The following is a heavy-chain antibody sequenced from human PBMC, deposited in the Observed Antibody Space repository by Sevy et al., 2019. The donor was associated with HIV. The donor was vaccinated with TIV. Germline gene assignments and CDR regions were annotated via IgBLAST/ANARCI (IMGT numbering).Heavy chain of an antibody. CDR1: GFTVSRNY. D-gene: IGHD1-26*01. CDR2: IYSGGST. Sequence: GGSLRLSCAASGFTVSRNYMSWVRQAPGKGLEWVSVIYSGGSTHYADSVKGRFTISRDNSKNTLYLQMNSLRAEDTAVYYCARERIVGATWGGFDYWGQGTLVTVSS. V-gene: IGHV3-53*01. CDR3: ARERIVGATWGGFDY. J-gene: IGHJ4*02.